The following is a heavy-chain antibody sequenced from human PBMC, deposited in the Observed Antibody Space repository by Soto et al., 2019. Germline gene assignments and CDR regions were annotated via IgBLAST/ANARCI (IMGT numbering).Heavy chain of an antibody. CDR2: INGGSGST. Sequence: SVKLSCKDFGYTLANYAMQWVRQAPGQRLEWMGWINGGSGSTRYSQNFQGRLTITRDSSANTVYMELSSLRSGDTAIYYCARSPPPLGRFDSWGQGTLVTVSS. V-gene: IGHV1-3*01. J-gene: IGHJ5*01. CDR3: ARSPPPLGRFDS. CDR1: GYTLANYA.